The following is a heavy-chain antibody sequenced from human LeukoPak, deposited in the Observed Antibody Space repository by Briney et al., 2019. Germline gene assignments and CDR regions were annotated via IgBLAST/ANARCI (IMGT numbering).Heavy chain of an antibody. CDR1: GFTFSSYA. Sequence: GGSLRLSCAASGFTFSSYAMHWVRRAPGKGLEWVSYISRDSITTYYADSVKGRFTISRDNAKNSLYLQMNSLRDEDTAVYFCARDLLDYWGQGTLVTVSS. J-gene: IGHJ4*02. CDR3: ARDLLDY. V-gene: IGHV3-48*02. CDR2: ISRDSITT.